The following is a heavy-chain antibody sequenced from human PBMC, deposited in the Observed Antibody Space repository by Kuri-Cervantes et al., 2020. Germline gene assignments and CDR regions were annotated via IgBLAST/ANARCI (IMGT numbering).Heavy chain of an antibody. J-gene: IGHJ4*02. CDR2: ISIGSSTT. D-gene: IGHD3-16*01. Sequence: GESLKISCAASGFTLSSYSLDWVRQAPGKGLEWVSYISIGSSTTRYADSVKGRFTISRDNAKNSLYLQMDSLRDEDTAVYYCARDAGYHYDRFDYWGQGTLVTVSS. V-gene: IGHV3-48*02. CDR3: ARDAGYHYDRFDY. CDR1: GFTLSSYS.